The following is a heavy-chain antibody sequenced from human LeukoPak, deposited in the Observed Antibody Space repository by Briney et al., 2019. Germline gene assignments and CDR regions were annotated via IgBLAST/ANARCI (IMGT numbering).Heavy chain of an antibody. CDR1: GFTFRNFG. Sequence: PGGSLRLSCAASGFTFRNFGMHFVRQAPGMGLEWVAFIRFDGSNQYYIDSVKGRFTISGDNSNNPLFLQMNNLRGDGTAVYFCAKGYGESHFDSWGQGTLVTVSS. J-gene: IGHJ4*02. D-gene: IGHD5-18*01. CDR2: IRFDGSNQ. V-gene: IGHV3-30*02. CDR3: AKGYGESHFDS.